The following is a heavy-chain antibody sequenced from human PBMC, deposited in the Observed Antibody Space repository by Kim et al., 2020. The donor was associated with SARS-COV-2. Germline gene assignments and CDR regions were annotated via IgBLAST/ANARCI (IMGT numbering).Heavy chain of an antibody. CDR1: GYTFTSYA. Sequence: ASVKVSCKASGYTFTSYAMNWVRQAPGQGLEWMGWINTNTGNPTYAQGFTGRFVFSLDTSVSTAYLQISSLKAEDTAVYYCARDYCGGDCYLHFDYWGQGTLVTVSS. V-gene: IGHV7-4-1*02. CDR3: ARDYCGGDCYLHFDY. D-gene: IGHD2-21*02. J-gene: IGHJ4*02. CDR2: INTNTGNP.